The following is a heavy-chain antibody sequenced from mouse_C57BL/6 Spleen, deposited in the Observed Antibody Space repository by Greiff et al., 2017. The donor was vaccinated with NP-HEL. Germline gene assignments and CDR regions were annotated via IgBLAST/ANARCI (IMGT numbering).Heavy chain of an antibody. CDR3: AREDDGYHGYFDV. D-gene: IGHD2-3*01. V-gene: IGHV3-6*01. CDR2: ISYDGSN. CDR1: GYSITSGYY. J-gene: IGHJ1*03. Sequence: ESGPGLVKPSQSLSLTCSVTGYSITSGYYWNWIRQFPGNKLEWMGYISYDGSNNYNPSLKNRISITRDTSKNQFFLKLNSVTTEDTATYYCAREDDGYHGYFDVWGTGTTVTVSS.